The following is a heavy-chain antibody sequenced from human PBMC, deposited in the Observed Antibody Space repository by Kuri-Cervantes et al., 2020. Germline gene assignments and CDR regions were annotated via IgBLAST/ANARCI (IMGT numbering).Heavy chain of an antibody. J-gene: IGHJ5*02. CDR3: ARVRRVFSWFDP. Sequence: SETLSLTCTVSGGSISSYYWSWIRQPPGKGLKWIGYIYYSGSTNYNPSLKSRVTISVDTSKNQFSLKLSSVTAADTAVYYCARVRRVFSWFDPWGQGTLVTVSS. CDR2: IYYSGST. V-gene: IGHV4-59*01. CDR1: GGSISSYY.